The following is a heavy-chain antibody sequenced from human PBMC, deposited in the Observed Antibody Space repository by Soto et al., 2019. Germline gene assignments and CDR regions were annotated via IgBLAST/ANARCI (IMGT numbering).Heavy chain of an antibody. CDR1: GYSFTSYW. J-gene: IGHJ4*02. V-gene: IGHV5-51*01. Sequence: GESLKISCKGSGYSFTSYWIGWVRQMPGKGLEWMGIIYPGDSDTRYSPSFQGQVTISADKSISTAYLQWSSLKASDTAMYYCASTRDSSGYYFDYWGQGTLVTVSS. CDR3: ASTRDSSGYYFDY. CDR2: IYPGDSDT. D-gene: IGHD3-22*01.